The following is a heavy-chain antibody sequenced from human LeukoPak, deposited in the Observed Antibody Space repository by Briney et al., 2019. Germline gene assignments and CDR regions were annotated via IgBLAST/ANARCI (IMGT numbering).Heavy chain of an antibody. J-gene: IGHJ4*02. CDR3: ARDLTVGATGGGY. CDR2: ISSSSSYI. Sequence: GGSLRLSCAASGFTFSSYSMNWVRQAPGKGLEWVSSISSSSSYIYYADSVKGRFTISRDNAKNSLYLQMNSLRAEDTAVYYCARDLTVGATGGGYWGQGTLVTVSS. D-gene: IGHD1-14*01. CDR1: GFTFSSYS. V-gene: IGHV3-21*01.